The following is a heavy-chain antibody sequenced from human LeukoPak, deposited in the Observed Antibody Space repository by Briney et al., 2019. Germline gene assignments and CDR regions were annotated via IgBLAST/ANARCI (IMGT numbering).Heavy chain of an antibody. V-gene: IGHV3-21*01. CDR2: ISSSSSYI. CDR1: GFTFSSYS. J-gene: IGHJ4*02. CDR3: ARDTDFLIGYSDY. D-gene: IGHD3-9*01. Sequence: GGSLRLSCAASGFTFSSYSMNWVRQAPGKGLEWVSSISSSSSYIYYADSVKGRFTISRDNAKNSLYLQMNSLRAEDTAVYYCARDTDFLIGYSDYWGQGTLVTVSS.